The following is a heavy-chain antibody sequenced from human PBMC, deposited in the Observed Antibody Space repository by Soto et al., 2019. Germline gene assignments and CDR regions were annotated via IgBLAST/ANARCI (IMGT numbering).Heavy chain of an antibody. CDR3: ARGRYGDY. J-gene: IGHJ4*01. V-gene: IGHV1-18*01. Sequence: QVHLVQSGAEVKKPGASVTVSCKGSGYAFTTYGITWVRQAPGQGLEWMGWISAHNGNTNYAQKLQGRVTVTRDTSTSTAYMELRSLRSDATAVYYCARGRYGDYWGHGALVTVSS. CDR1: GYAFTTYG. D-gene: IGHD1-1*01. CDR2: ISAHNGNT.